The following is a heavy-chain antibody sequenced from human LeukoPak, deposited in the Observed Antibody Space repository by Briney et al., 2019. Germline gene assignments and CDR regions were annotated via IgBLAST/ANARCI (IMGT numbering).Heavy chain of an antibody. Sequence: TGGSLRLSCAASGFTFSSYAMSWVRQAPGKGLEWVSAISGSGGSTYYADSVKGRFTISRGNSKNTLYLQMNSLRAEDTAVYYCAKALYSSSYGFDPWGQGTLATVSS. V-gene: IGHV3-23*01. CDR3: AKALYSSSYGFDP. CDR2: ISGSGGST. J-gene: IGHJ5*02. CDR1: GFTFSSYA. D-gene: IGHD6-13*01.